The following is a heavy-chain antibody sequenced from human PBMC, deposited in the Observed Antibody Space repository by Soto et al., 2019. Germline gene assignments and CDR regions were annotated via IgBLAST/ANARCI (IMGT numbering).Heavy chain of an antibody. J-gene: IGHJ6*02. CDR2: ISSSSSYT. D-gene: IGHD6-19*01. CDR3: ARDVIAVAGYYYYYGMDV. V-gene: IGHV3-11*06. CDR1: GFTFSDYY. Sequence: GGSLRLSCAASGFTFSDYYMSWIRQAPGKGLEWVSYISSSSSYTNYADSVKGRFTISRDNAKNSLYLQMNSLRAEDTAVYYCARDVIAVAGYYYYYGMDVWGQGTTVTVSS.